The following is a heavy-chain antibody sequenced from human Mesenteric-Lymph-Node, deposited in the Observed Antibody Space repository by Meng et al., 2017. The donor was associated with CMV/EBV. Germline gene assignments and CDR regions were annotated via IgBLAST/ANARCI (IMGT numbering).Heavy chain of an antibody. CDR3: ARGERITMVRGVPNDAFDI. V-gene: IGHV1-2*04. J-gene: IGHJ3*02. D-gene: IGHD3-10*01. CDR2: INPNSGGA. Sequence: FTGYYMHWVRQAPGQGLEWMGWINPNSGGANYAQKFQGWVTMTRDTSISTAYMELSRLRSDDTAVYYCARGERITMVRGVPNDAFDIWGQGTMVTVSS. CDR1: FTGYY.